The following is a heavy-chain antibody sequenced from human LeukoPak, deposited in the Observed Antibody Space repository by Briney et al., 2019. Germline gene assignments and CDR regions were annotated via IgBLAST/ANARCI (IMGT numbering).Heavy chain of an antibody. CDR2: IHAGNGNT. V-gene: IGHV1-3*01. D-gene: IGHD2-15*01. CDR3: AREGSGASFVDY. Sequence: ASVKVSCKASGYSLTSYAMHWVRQASGQGLEWMGWIHAGNGNTKYSEKFQGRLTITRDTSASTGYMEMSSLRWEDTAVYYCAREGSGASFVDYWGQGTLVTVSS. J-gene: IGHJ4*02. CDR1: GYSLTSYA.